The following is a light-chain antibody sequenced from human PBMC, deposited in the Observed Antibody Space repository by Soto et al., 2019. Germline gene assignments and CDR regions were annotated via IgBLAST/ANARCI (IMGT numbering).Light chain of an antibody. CDR1: QDISNY. CDR2: DAS. Sequence: DIQMTQSPSSLSASVGDRVTITCQASQDISNYLNWYQQKPGKAPKLLIYDASNLETGVPSRFSGSGSGTDFTLTIRSLQPEDFATYYCQQSHSIPLTFGQGTKVEIK. J-gene: IGKJ1*01. V-gene: IGKV1-33*01. CDR3: QQSHSIPLT.